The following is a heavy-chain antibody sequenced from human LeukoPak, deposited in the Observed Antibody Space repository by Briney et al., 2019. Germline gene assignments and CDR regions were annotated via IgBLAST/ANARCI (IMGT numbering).Heavy chain of an antibody. V-gene: IGHV3-30-3*01. CDR1: GFTFSSYA. CDR3: ARGPERTGVGTRYYYDMDV. J-gene: IGHJ6*02. Sequence: GGSLRLSCAASGFTFSSYAMHWVRQAPGKGLEWVAVISYDGSNKYYADSVKGRFTISRDNSKNTLYLQMYSLRAEDTAVYYCARGPERTGVGTRYYYDMDVWGQGTTVTVSS. D-gene: IGHD2-8*01. CDR2: ISYDGSNK.